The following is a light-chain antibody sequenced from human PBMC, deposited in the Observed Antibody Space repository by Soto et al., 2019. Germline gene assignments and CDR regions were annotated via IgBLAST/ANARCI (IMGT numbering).Light chain of an antibody. CDR3: QSSDARGTYVV. J-gene: IGLJ3*02. V-gene: IGLV3-25*03. Sequence: SYELTQPPSVSLSPGQTARITCSGDAVPQQYVYGYQQKPGQAPVLVIYKDRERPSGIPERFSGSSSGTTVTLTISGLQAEDEADYYCQSSDARGTYVVFGGGTKLTVL. CDR2: KDR. CDR1: AVPQQY.